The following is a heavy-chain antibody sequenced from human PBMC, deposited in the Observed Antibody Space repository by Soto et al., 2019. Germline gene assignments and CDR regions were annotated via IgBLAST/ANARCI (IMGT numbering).Heavy chain of an antibody. CDR1: GFTFSSYD. V-gene: IGHV3-13*01. D-gene: IGHD6-13*01. Sequence: GGSLRLSCAASGFTFSSYDMHWVRQATGKCLEWVSAIGTAGDTYYPGSVKGRFTISRENAKNSLYLQMNSLRAGDTAVYYCARAKGAAAGTGVANWFGPWGQGTLVTVSS. J-gene: IGHJ5*02. CDR2: IGTAGDT. CDR3: ARAKGAAAGTGVANWFGP.